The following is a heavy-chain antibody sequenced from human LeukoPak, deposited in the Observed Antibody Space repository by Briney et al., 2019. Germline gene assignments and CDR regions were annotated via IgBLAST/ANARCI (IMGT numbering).Heavy chain of an antibody. D-gene: IGHD3-10*01. CDR2: IRYDGSNK. CDR3: ASLLWFGELLFDY. CDR1: GFTFSSYS. J-gene: IGHJ4*02. V-gene: IGHV3-30*02. Sequence: GGSLRLSCAASGFTFSSYSMHWVRQAPGKGLEWVAFIRYDGSNKYYADSVKGRFTISRDNSKNTLYLQMNSLRAEDTAVYYCASLLWFGELLFDYWGQGTLVTVSS.